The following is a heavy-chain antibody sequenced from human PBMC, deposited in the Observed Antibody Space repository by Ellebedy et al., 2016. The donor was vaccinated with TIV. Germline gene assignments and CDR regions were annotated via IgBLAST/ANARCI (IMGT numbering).Heavy chain of an antibody. D-gene: IGHD3-10*01. CDR1: GFPLSGYW. CDR3: ARVDRGLAFDY. CDR2: IRGDGSTT. V-gene: IGHV3-74*01. Sequence: GESLKISCAASGFPLSGYWFYWVRQVPGKGLVWVSHIRGDGSTTAYADSVKGRFTISRDNAKNTLYLQMNSLRAEDTAIYFCARVDRGLAFDYWGQGTLITVSP. J-gene: IGHJ4*02.